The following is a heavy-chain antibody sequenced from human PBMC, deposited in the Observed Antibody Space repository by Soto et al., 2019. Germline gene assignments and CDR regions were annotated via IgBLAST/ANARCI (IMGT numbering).Heavy chain of an antibody. CDR2: IIPIFGTA. D-gene: IGHD3-3*01. J-gene: IGHJ6*02. V-gene: IGHV1-69*01. CDR3: ARTIITIFGVVLEPYYYYGMDV. CDR1: GGTFSSYA. Sequence: QVQLVQSGAEVKKPGSSVKVSCKASGGTFSSYAISWVRQAPGQGLEWIGGIIPIFGTANYAQKFQGRVTITADESTSTAYMELSSLRSEDTAVYYCARTIITIFGVVLEPYYYYGMDVWGQGTTVTVSS.